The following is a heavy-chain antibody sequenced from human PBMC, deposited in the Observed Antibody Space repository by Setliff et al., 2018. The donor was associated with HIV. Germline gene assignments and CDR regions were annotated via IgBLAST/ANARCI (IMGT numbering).Heavy chain of an antibody. CDR3: ASTDNTGYKIDY. CDR2: IYYSGST. V-gene: IGHV4-39*01. D-gene: IGHD3-10*01. CDR1: NGSISRSSYY. Sequence: PSETLSLTCAVSNGSISRSSYYWGWIRQPPGKGPEWVGSIYYSGSTNYSPSLKSRVTISVDTSKRQFFLHLTSVTAADTAVYFCASTDNTGYKIDYWGQGTLVTVSS. J-gene: IGHJ4*01.